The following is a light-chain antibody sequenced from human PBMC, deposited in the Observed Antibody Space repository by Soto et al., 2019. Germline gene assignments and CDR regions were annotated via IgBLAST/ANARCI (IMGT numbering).Light chain of an antibody. Sequence: QSVLTQPASVSGSPGQSITISCTGTSSVIGAYNYVSWYQQHPGRAPKLIIYDATHRPAGISSRFSASKSGNTASLTISVLQAEDEADYYCCSYTCSSTLYVFGTGTKLTVL. J-gene: IGLJ1*01. CDR1: SSVIGAYNY. CDR2: DAT. CDR3: CSYTCSSTLYV. V-gene: IGLV2-14*03.